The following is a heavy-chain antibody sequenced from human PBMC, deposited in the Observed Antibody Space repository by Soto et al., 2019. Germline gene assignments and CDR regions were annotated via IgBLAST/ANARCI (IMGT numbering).Heavy chain of an antibody. J-gene: IGHJ3*01. CDR3: AKDWMNIAATSVFEF. CDR1: GFTFSSYA. Sequence: GGSLRLSCAASGFTFSSYAMSWVRQAPGKGLEWVSAISGSGGSTYYADSVKGRFTISRDNSQNTLYLQMNSLRAEDTAVYYCAKDWMNIAATSVFEFWGQGTMVTVSS. D-gene: IGHD6-13*01. V-gene: IGHV3-23*01. CDR2: ISGSGGST.